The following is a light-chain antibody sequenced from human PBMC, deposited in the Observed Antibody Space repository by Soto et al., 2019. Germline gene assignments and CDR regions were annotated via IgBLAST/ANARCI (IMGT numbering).Light chain of an antibody. V-gene: IGKV1-6*01. CDR1: QGIRDE. CDR3: QPYNDWPLT. CDR2: AAS. Sequence: AIQMTQSPSSLSASVGDRVTITCRASQGIRDELGWYQQKAGKAPNLLISAASRLQSGVPSRFSGRGSGTEFTLTINSLQSEDFAVYYCQPYNDWPLTFGGGTKVDIK. J-gene: IGKJ4*01.